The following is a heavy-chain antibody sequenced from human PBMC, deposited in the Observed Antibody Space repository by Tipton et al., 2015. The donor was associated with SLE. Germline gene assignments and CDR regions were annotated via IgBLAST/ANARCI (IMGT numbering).Heavy chain of an antibody. CDR1: GFTFSGSA. J-gene: IGHJ3*02. D-gene: IGHD6-19*01. CDR3: ARVRAQWLVGDAFDI. V-gene: IGHV3-73*01. Sequence: SLRLSCAASGFTFSGSAMHWVRQASGKGLEWVGRIRSKANGYATAYAASVKGRFTISRDDSKNTAYLQMNSLKTEDTAVYYCARVRAQWLVGDAFDIWGQATMATASS. CDR2: IRSKANGYAT.